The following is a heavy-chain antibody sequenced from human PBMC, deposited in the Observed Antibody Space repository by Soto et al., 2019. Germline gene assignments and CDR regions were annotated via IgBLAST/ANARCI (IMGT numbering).Heavy chain of an antibody. J-gene: IGHJ6*02. CDR1: GYTFTSYY. CDR3: ARDGAGTYYYYGMDV. D-gene: IGHD1-26*01. CDR2: INPSGGST. V-gene: IGHV1-46*01. Sequence: QVQLVQSGAEVKKPGASVKVSCKASGYTFTSYYMHWVRQAPGQGLEWMGIINPSGGSTSYAQKFQGRVTMTRDTSTSTVYMELSSLRSEDTAVYYCARDGAGTYYYYGMDVWGQGTTVTVSS.